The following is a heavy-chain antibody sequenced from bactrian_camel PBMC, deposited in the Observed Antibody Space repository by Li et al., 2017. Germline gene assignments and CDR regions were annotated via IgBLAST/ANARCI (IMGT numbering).Heavy chain of an antibody. CDR3: ALDVSFSSARCTRMDDKNYNY. J-gene: IGHJ4*01. Sequence: VQLVESGGGSVQAGGSLKLSCAASGSTVSFNCLGWFRQVPGHGREVVATIFTAGANTNYADSVRGRFTISQDNSNNTVYLQMNSLKPEDTGTYYCALDVSFSSARCTRMDDKNYNYWGQGTQVTVS. V-gene: IGHV3S53*01. D-gene: IGHD2*01. CDR1: GSTVSFNC. CDR2: IFTAGANT.